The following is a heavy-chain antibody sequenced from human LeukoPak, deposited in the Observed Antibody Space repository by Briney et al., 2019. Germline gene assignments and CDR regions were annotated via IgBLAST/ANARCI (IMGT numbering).Heavy chain of an antibody. J-gene: IGHJ4*02. CDR2: IYYSGTT. D-gene: IGHD6-19*01. Sequence: PSETLSLTCTVSGGSISSYYWSWIRQPPGKGLEWIGYIYYSGTTKYNPSLKSRVTISVDTSKNQFSLKVSSVTAADTAVYYCAKGGASSVPFDYRGQGALVTVSS. CDR1: GGSISSYY. CDR3: AKGGASSVPFDY. V-gene: IGHV4-59*01.